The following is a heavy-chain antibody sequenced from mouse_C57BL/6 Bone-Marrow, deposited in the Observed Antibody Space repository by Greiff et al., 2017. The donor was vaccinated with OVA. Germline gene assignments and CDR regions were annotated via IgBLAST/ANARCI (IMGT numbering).Heavy chain of an antibody. CDR1: GFTFSSYA. J-gene: IGHJ2*01. CDR2: ISDGGSYT. Sequence: EVQVVESGGGLVKPGGSLKLSCAASGFTFSSYAMSWVRQTPEKRLEWVATISDGGSYTYYPDNVKGRFTISRDNAKNNLYLQMSHLKSEDTAMYYCARAELGRRYFDYWGQGTTLTVSS. CDR3: ARAELGRRYFDY. D-gene: IGHD4-1*01. V-gene: IGHV5-4*01.